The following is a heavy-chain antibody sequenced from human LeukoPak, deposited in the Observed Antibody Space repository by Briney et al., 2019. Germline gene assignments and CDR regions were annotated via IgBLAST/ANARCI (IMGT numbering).Heavy chain of an antibody. CDR1: GYTFTSYD. D-gene: IGHD5-12*01. J-gene: IGHJ4*02. V-gene: IGHV1-8*01. Sequence: ASVKVSCKASGYTFTSYDINWVRQATGQGLEWMGWMNPNSGNTGYAQKFQGRVTMTRNTSISTAYMELSSLRSEDTAVYYCARDHTGGYDFDFWGQGTLVTVYS. CDR2: MNPNSGNT. CDR3: ARDHTGGYDFDF.